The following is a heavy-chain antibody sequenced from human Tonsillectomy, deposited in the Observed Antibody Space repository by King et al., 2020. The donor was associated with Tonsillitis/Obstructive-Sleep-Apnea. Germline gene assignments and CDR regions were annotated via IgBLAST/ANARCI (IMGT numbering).Heavy chain of an antibody. V-gene: IGHV3-13*04. CDR3: ARGGYCSSTSCYVVGYFDY. CDR2: IGNAGDT. D-gene: IGHD2-2*01. J-gene: IGHJ4*02. CDR1: GFTFSSYD. Sequence: VQLVESGGGLVQPGGSLRLSCAASGFTFSSYDMHWVRQVTGKGLEWVSAIGNAGDTYYPGSVKGRFTISRENGKNSLYLQMNSLRAGDTAVYYCARGGYCSSTSCYVVGYFDYWGQGALVSVS.